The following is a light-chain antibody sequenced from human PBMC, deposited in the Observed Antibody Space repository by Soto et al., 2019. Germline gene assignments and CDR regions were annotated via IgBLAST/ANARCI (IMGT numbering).Light chain of an antibody. Sequence: EIVLTQPPGTLSLSPGDSATLSCRASQTVISDYLAWYQQTPGQAPRLLIYGASSRATDTPDRFSGRGPGTDFSLTISRLEPGDFAVYYCQVYGNSMWTFGQGTKVDIK. CDR1: QTVISDY. V-gene: IGKV3-20*01. J-gene: IGKJ1*01. CDR2: GAS. CDR3: QVYGNSMWT.